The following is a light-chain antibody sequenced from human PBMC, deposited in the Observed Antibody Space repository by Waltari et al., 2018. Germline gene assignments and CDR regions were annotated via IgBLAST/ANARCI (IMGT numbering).Light chain of an antibody. CDR1: SRGVDDFKS. CDR3: SSYTSGSTLVV. V-gene: IGLV2-14*01. J-gene: IGLJ1*01. CDR2: DFT. Sequence: QSALTQPASVSGSPGQSITISCTGTSRGVDDFKSVSWYQPHPGKAPKLIIYDFTNRPSGVSNRFSGSKSGNTASLTISGLQAEDEADYYCSSYTSGSTLVVFGTGTKVTVL.